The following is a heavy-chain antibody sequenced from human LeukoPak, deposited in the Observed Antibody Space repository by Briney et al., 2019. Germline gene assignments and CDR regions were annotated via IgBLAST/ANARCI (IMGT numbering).Heavy chain of an antibody. J-gene: IGHJ4*02. V-gene: IGHV3-33*08. CDR3: ATVHTAMVGD. Sequence: AGGSLRLSCAASGFTFSSYWMSWVRQAPGKGLEWVAVIWYDGGNKYYADSVKGRFTISRDKFKDMLYLEMDSLRAEDTAVYYCATVHTAMVGDWGQGTLVTVSS. CDR1: GFTFSSYW. D-gene: IGHD5-18*01. CDR2: IWYDGGNK.